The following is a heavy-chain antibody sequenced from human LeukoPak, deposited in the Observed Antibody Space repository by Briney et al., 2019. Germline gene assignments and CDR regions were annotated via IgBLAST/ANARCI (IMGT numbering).Heavy chain of an antibody. CDR1: GGSFSGYY. D-gene: IGHD3-22*01. CDR3: ARESAYYYDKGDY. V-gene: IGHV4-34*01. CDR2: INHSGST. Sequence: SETLSLTCAVYGGSFSGYYWSWIRQPPGKGLEWIGEINHSGSTNYNPSLKSRVTISVDTSKNQFSLKLSSVTAADTAVYYCARESAYYYDKGDYWGQETRATVPS. J-gene: IGHJ4*02.